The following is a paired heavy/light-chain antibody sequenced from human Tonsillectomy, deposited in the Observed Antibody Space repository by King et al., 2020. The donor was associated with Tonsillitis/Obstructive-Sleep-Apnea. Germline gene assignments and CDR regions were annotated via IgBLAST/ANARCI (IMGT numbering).Heavy chain of an antibody. V-gene: IGHV3-9*01. J-gene: IGHJ4*02. Sequence: EVQLVESGGGLVQPGRSLRLSCVASGFTFDDYAMHWVRQAPGKGLEWVSGISWNSDTIGYADSVKGRFTISRDNAKNSLYLQMNSLRAEDTAFYYCAKDKARFLEWWGTHSVDYWGQGTLVTVSS. CDR2: ISWNSDTI. CDR1: GFTFDDYA. CDR3: AKDKARFLEWWGTHSVDY. D-gene: IGHD3-3*01.
Light chain of an antibody. CDR2: EVS. J-gene: IGLJ1*01. V-gene: IGLV2-14*01. CDR1: SSDVGGYNY. Sequence: QSALTQPASVSGSPGQSITISCTGTSSDVGGYNYVSWYQQHPGKAPKLMIYEVSSRPSGVSNRFSGSKSGNTASLTISGLQAEDESDYYCSSYTSSSTPFVFGTGTKVTVL. CDR3: SSYTSSSTPFV.